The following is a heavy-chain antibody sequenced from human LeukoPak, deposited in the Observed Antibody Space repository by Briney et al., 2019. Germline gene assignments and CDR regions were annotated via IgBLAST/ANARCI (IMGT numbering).Heavy chain of an antibody. J-gene: IGHJ3*02. Sequence: SETLSLTCAVYGGSFSGYYWSWIRQPPGKGLEWIGEINHSGSTNYNPSLKSRVTISVDTSKNQFSLKLSSVTAADTAVYYRARQDAFDIWGQGTMVTVSS. CDR3: ARQDAFDI. V-gene: IGHV4-34*01. CDR1: GGSFSGYY. CDR2: INHSGST.